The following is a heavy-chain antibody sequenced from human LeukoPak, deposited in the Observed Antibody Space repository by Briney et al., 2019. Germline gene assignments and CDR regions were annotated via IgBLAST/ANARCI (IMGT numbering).Heavy chain of an antibody. V-gene: IGHV3-7*01. CDR3: ARDAFSGSHNGEYY. Sequence: TGGSLRLSCAASGFTFTCSWMSWVRRAPGKGLEWVANINQDGSGENYVGSVKGRFTISRDNAKNSLYLQMNSLRAEDTAVYYCARDAFSGSHNGEYYWGQGTLVTVSS. J-gene: IGHJ4*02. D-gene: IGHD1-26*01. CDR1: GFTFTCSW. CDR2: INQDGSGE.